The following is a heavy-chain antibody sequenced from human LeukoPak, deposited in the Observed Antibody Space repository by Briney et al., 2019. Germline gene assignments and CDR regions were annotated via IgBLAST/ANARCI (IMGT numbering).Heavy chain of an antibody. CDR3: ARESITGDRDFDY. D-gene: IGHD7-27*01. Sequence: GGSLRLSCAASGFTFSSYSMNWVRQAPGRGLEWLSYISSGSRTICYADSVKGRFTISRDNAKNSLYFQMNSLRVDDTAVYYCARESITGDRDFDYWGQGTLITVSS. J-gene: IGHJ4*02. CDR2: ISSGSRTI. V-gene: IGHV3-48*01. CDR1: GFTFSSYS.